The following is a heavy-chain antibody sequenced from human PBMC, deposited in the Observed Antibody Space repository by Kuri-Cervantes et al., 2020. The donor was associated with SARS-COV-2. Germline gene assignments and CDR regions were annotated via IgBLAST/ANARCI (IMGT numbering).Heavy chain of an antibody. CDR3: ARYCTSISCESAIDF. J-gene: IGHJ4*02. CDR1: GFTFSSYW. V-gene: IGHV3-7*03. CDR2: VRQDGRGK. Sequence: GGSLRLSCAASGFTFSSYWMTWVRQASGKGLDWVANVRQDGRGKYYGDSVKGRFTISRDNTKNSLYLQMDSLTAEDTAVYYCARYCTSISCESAIDFWGQGTLVTVSS. D-gene: IGHD2-2*01.